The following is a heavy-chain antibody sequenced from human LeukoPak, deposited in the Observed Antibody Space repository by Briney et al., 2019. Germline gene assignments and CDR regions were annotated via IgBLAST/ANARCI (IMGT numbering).Heavy chain of an antibody. D-gene: IGHD4-23*01. CDR3: ARGGVTSVVDV. J-gene: IGHJ6*04. CDR1: GYTFTGYY. V-gene: IGHV1-18*04. Sequence: ASVKVSSKASGYTFTGYYMHWVRQIPGQGLEWMGWISPYNGNTNYAQKLQGRVTMTTDTSTSTAYMELRSLTSDDTAVYYCARGGVTSVVDVWGKGTTVTISS. CDR2: ISPYNGNT.